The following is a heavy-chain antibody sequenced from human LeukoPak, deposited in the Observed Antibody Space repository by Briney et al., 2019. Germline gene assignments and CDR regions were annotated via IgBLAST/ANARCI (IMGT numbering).Heavy chain of an antibody. J-gene: IGHJ4*02. CDR3: ARDGGGATGFDY. CDR1: GFTFSSYS. CDR2: ISSSSSYI. V-gene: IGHV3-21*04. D-gene: IGHD1-26*01. Sequence: GGSLRLSCAASGFTFSSYSMNWVRQAPGKGLEWVSSISSSSSYIYYADSVKGRFTISRDNAKNSLYLQMNSLRAEDTAVYYCARDGGGATGFDYWGQGTLVTVSS.